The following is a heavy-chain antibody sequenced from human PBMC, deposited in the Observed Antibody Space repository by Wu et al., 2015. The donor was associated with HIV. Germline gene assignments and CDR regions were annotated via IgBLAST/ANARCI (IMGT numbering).Heavy chain of an antibody. CDR2: IIPPFGTR. Sequence: QVQLVQSGAEVKKPGSSVKISCRASGNTFNAINWVRQAPGQGLEWMGGIIPPFGTRDYAQSLQGRLTITTDESTSTAYMTLSSLRSEDTAVYYCATPRSPGFSSAWPTYFDYWGQGTLVTVSS. CDR3: ATPRSPGFSSAWPTYFDY. V-gene: IGHV1-69*05. CDR1: GNTFNA. J-gene: IGHJ4*02. D-gene: IGHD6-19*01.